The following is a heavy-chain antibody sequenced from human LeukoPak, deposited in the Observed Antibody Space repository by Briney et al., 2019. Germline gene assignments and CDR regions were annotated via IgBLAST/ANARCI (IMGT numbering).Heavy chain of an antibody. V-gene: IGHV3-21*01. CDR2: ISSSSSYI. Sequence: GGSLRLSCAASGFTFSSYSMNWVRQAPGKGLEAVSSISSSSSYIYYADSVKGRFTISRDNAKNSLYLQMNSLRAEDTAVYYCARFAGNPTHFDYWGQGTLVTVSS. J-gene: IGHJ4*02. CDR3: ARFAGNPTHFDY. CDR1: GFTFSSYS. D-gene: IGHD6-13*01.